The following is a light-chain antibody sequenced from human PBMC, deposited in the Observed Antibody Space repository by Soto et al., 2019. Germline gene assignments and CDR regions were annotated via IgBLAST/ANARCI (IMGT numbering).Light chain of an antibody. Sequence: DIPMTQFPSALSASVGDRVTITCRASQNVNNWLAWYQHKPGKAPQLLIYDASVLETGVPSRFSGSGYGTEFTLAISGLQSDDFATYYCQQYNTYWTFGPGTKVEV. CDR1: QNVNNW. V-gene: IGKV1-5*01. CDR2: DAS. CDR3: QQYNTYWT. J-gene: IGKJ1*01.